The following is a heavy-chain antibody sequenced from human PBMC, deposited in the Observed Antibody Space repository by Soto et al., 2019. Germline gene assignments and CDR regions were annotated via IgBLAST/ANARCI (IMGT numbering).Heavy chain of an antibody. Sequence: QVQLVQSGAEVKKPGSSVKVSCKASGGTFSSYAISWVRQAPGQGLEWMGGIIPIFGTANYAQKFQGRVTSTADKSTSTAYVELSSRRSEDTAVYYCAREHRSLGAFDIWGQGTMVTVSS. D-gene: IGHD3-16*01. CDR1: GGTFSSYA. CDR3: AREHRSLGAFDI. CDR2: IIPIFGTA. J-gene: IGHJ3*02. V-gene: IGHV1-69*06.